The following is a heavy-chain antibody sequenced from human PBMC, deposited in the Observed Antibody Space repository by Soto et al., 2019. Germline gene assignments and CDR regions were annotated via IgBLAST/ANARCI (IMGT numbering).Heavy chain of an antibody. CDR1: GFAFSNYD. CDR2: ITSGGTT. Sequence: GGSLRLSCAASGFAFSNYDMGWVRQAPGKGLEWVSTITSGGTTYSADSVRGRLTLSRDNSRNTLYLQMNSLRADDTALYYCVSRSGPSPDYWGQGTLVTVSS. J-gene: IGHJ4*02. CDR3: VSRSGPSPDY. V-gene: IGHV3-23*01. D-gene: IGHD6-6*01.